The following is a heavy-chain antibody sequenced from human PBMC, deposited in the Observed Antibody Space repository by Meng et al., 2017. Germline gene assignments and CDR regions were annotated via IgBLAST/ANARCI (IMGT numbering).Heavy chain of an antibody. Sequence: SETLSLTCGVSGGSINSGNYYCSWIRQPAGKGLEWIGRIYTSGSTNYNPSLKSRVTISVDTSKNQFSLKLSSVTAADTAVYYCARDSLYYGDYRWGQGTLVTVSS. CDR3: ARDSLYYGDYR. CDR1: GGSINSGNYY. D-gene: IGHD4-17*01. V-gene: IGHV4-61*02. J-gene: IGHJ5*02. CDR2: IYTSGST.